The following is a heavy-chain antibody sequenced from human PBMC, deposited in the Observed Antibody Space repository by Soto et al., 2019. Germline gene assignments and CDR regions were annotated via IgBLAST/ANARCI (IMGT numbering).Heavy chain of an antibody. Sequence: GASVKVSCKACGYTFTSYAMHWVCQAPGQRLEWMGWINAGNGNTKYSQKFQGRVTITRDTSASTAYMELSSLRSEDTAVYYCARGITLPTPLDYWGQGTLVTVSS. CDR1: GYTFTSYA. D-gene: IGHD1-20*01. CDR2: INAGNGNT. V-gene: IGHV1-3*01. J-gene: IGHJ4*02. CDR3: ARGITLPTPLDY.